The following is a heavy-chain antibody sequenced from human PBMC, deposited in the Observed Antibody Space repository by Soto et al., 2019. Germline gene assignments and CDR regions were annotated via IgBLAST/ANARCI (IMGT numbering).Heavy chain of an antibody. D-gene: IGHD3-10*01. V-gene: IGHV3-33*01. Sequence: PGGSLRLSCAASGFTFSSYGMHWVRQAPGKGLEWVAVIWYDGSNKYYADSVKGRFTISRDNSKNTLYLQMNSLRAEDTAVYYCARDLAPGSYYNGAYYYYYGMDVWGQGTTVTVSS. CDR3: ARDLAPGSYYNGAYYYYYGMDV. J-gene: IGHJ6*02. CDR2: IWYDGSNK. CDR1: GFTFSSYG.